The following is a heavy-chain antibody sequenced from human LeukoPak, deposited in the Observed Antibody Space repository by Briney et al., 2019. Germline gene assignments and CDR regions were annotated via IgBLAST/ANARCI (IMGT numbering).Heavy chain of an antibody. V-gene: IGHV1-2*02. CDR2: INPNSGGT. CDR1: GYTFTGYF. D-gene: IGHD1-26*01. CDR3: ARGGLPAYYYYMDV. J-gene: IGHJ6*03. Sequence: GASVKVSCKASGYTFTGYFMHWVRQAPGQGLEWMGWINPNSGGTNYAQNFQGRVTMTRDTSISTAYMELSRLRSDDTAVYYCARGGLPAYYYYMDVWGKGTTVTVSS.